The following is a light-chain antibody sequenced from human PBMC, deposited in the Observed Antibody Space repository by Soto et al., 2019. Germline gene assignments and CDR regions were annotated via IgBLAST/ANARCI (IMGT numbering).Light chain of an antibody. CDR1: TGDVTSGHF. CDR2: ETS. Sequence: QAVVTQESSLTVSPGGTVTLTCGSSTGDVTSGHFPYWFQQKPGQAPRTLIYETSNRHPWTPARFSGSLLGGKAALTLSGAQPEDEADYYCSSYTSSSTLSYVFGTGTKLTVL. J-gene: IGLJ1*01. CDR3: SSYTSSSTLSYV. V-gene: IGLV7-46*01.